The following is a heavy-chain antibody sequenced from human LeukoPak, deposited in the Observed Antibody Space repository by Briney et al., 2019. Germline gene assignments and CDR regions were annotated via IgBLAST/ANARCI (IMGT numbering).Heavy chain of an antibody. Sequence: SETLSLTCTVSGGSISSYYWSWLRQPPGKGLGWFGYIYYSGSTNYNPSLKSRVTISVDTSKNQFSLKLSSVTAADTAVYYCARVGPGCGGDCEFDYWGQGTLVTVSS. V-gene: IGHV4-59*01. D-gene: IGHD2-21*02. CDR2: IYYSGST. CDR3: ARVGPGCGGDCEFDY. CDR1: GGSISSYY. J-gene: IGHJ4*02.